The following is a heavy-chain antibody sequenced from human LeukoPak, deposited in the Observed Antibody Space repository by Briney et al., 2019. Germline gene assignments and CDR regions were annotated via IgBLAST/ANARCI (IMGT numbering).Heavy chain of an antibody. V-gene: IGHV3-7*01. CDR1: GFTFSSYW. Sequence: GGSLRLSCAASGFTFSSYWMGWVRQAPGKGLEWVANIKQDGSEKYYVDSVKGRFTISRDNAKNSLYLQMNSLRAEDTALYYCARDRGGIGYYMDVWGKGTTVTVSS. J-gene: IGHJ6*03. D-gene: IGHD3-16*02. CDR3: ARDRGGIGYYMDV. CDR2: IKQDGSEK.